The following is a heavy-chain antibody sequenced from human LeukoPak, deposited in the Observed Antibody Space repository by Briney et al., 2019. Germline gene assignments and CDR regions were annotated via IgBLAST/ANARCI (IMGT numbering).Heavy chain of an antibody. Sequence: ASVKVSCKASGGTFSSYAISWVRQAPGQGLEWMGGIIPIFGTANYAQKFQGRVTITTDESTSTAYMELSCLRSEDAAVYYCARDYYDSSGKDDYWGQGTLVTVSS. D-gene: IGHD3-22*01. J-gene: IGHJ4*02. V-gene: IGHV1-69*05. CDR2: IIPIFGTA. CDR1: GGTFSSYA. CDR3: ARDYYDSSGKDDY.